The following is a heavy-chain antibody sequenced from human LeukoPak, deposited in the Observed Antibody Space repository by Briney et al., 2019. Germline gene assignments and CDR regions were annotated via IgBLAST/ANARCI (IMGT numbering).Heavy chain of an antibody. CDR1: GGSISSGSYY. CDR3: ARDKVIGYYMDV. CDR2: IYTSGST. Sequence: SETLSLTCTVSGGSISSGSYYWSWIRQPAGKGLEWIGRIYTSGSTNCNPSLKSRVTISVDTSKNQFSLKLSSVTAADTAVYYCARDKVIGYYMDVWGKGTTVTVSS. D-gene: IGHD3-3*01. V-gene: IGHV4-61*02. J-gene: IGHJ6*03.